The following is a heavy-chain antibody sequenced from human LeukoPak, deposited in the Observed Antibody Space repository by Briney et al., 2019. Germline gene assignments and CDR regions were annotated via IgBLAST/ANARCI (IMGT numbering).Heavy chain of an antibody. D-gene: IGHD4-17*01. CDR3: ARDPPLRAAFDI. V-gene: IGHV1-18*01. J-gene: IGHJ3*02. CDR1: GYTFTSYG. Sequence: ASVKVPCKASGYTFTSYGISWVRQAPGQGLEWMGWISAYNGNTNYAQKLQGRVTMTTDTSTSTAYMELGSLRSDDTAVYYCARDPPLRAAFDIWGQGTMVTVSS. CDR2: ISAYNGNT.